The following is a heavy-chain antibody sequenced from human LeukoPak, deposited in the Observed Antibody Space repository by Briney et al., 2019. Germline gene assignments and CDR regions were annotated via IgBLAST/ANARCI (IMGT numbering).Heavy chain of an antibody. Sequence: GGSLRLSCAASGFTFSSYAMSWVRQAPGKGLEWVSSFSGSGGSTYYADSVKGRFTISRDNAKNSLYLQMNSLRAEDTALYYCARGGNPYSSGWFDYWGQGTLVTVSS. D-gene: IGHD6-19*01. V-gene: IGHV3-23*01. J-gene: IGHJ4*02. CDR1: GFTFSSYA. CDR3: ARGGNPYSSGWFDY. CDR2: FSGSGGST.